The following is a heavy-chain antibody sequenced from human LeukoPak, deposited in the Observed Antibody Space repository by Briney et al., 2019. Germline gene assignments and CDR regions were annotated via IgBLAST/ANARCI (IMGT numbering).Heavy chain of an antibody. J-gene: IGHJ4*02. V-gene: IGHV4-39*01. CDR1: GGSISSSSYY. CDR2: IYYSGST. D-gene: IGHD5-12*01. Sequence: PSETLSLTCTVSGGSISSSSYYWGWIRQPPGKGLEWIGSIYYSGSTYYNPSLKSRVTISVDTSKNQFSLKLSSVTAADTAVYYCARGRGYSGYDYNESFDYWGQGTLVTVSS. CDR3: ARGRGYSGYDYNESFDY.